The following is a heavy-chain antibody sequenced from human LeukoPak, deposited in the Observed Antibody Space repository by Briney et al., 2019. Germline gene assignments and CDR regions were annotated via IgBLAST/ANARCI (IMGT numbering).Heavy chain of an antibody. Sequence: SETLSLTCTVSGDSTASGYYGGWIRQAPGKGLEWIGSIYQSRTTCYNPSLKSRVTISIDTSKNQFSLRLTSVTDADTAVYYCARGRRGYRTEFDSWGQGTLVTVSS. CDR1: GDSTASGYY. D-gene: IGHD3-22*01. CDR3: ARGRRGYRTEFDS. J-gene: IGHJ4*02. CDR2: IYQSRTT. V-gene: IGHV4-38-2*02.